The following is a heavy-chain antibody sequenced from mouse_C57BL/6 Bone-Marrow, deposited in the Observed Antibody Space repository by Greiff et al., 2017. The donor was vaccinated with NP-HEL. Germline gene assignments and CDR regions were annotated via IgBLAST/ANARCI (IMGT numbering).Heavy chain of an antibody. CDR1: GYTFTSYW. CDR3: TRGNFYYGSSSHWYFDV. V-gene: IGHV1-5*01. J-gene: IGHJ1*03. D-gene: IGHD1-1*01. CDR2: IYPGNSDT. Sequence: EVQLQQSGTVLARPGASVKMSCKTSGYTFTSYWMHWVKQRPGQGLEWIGAIYPGNSDTSYNQKFKGKAKLTAVTSASTAYMELSSLTNEDSAVYYCTRGNFYYGSSSHWYFDVWGTGTTVTVSS.